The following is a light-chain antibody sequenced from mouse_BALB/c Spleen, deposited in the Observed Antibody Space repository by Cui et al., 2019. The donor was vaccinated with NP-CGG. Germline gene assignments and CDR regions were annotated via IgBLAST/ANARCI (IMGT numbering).Light chain of an antibody. CDR1: TGAVTTSNY. J-gene: IGLJ1*01. Sequence: AVVTLENALTTSPGETVTLTCRSSTGAVTTSNYANWVQEKPDHLFTGLIGGTNNRAPGVPDRFSGSLIGDKAALTITGAQTEDEAIYFCALWYSNHWVFGGGTKLTVL. V-gene: IGLV1*01. CDR3: ALWYSNHWV. CDR2: GTN.